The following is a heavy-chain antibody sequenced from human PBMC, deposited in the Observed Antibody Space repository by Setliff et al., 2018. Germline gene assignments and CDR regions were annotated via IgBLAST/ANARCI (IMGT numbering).Heavy chain of an antibody. Sequence: ASVKVSCKASGYTFTSYAMNWVRQAPGQGLEWMGWINTNTGNPTYAQGLTGRFVFSLDTSVSTAYLQISSLKAEDTAVYYCARGGYYDSSGPGYYFDYWGQGTLVTVSS. CDR3: ARGGYYDSSGPGYYFDY. CDR2: INTNTGNP. J-gene: IGHJ4*02. D-gene: IGHD3-22*01. V-gene: IGHV7-4-1*02. CDR1: GYTFTSYA.